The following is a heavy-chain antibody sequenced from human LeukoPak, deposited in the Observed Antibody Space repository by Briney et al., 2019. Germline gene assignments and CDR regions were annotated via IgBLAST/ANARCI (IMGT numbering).Heavy chain of an antibody. J-gene: IGHJ6*02. CDR2: INPSGGST. CDR3: ARGGNMIAAAGRAAYYSMDV. D-gene: IGHD6-13*01. CDR1: GYTFTSYY. Sequence: ASVKVSCKTSGYTFTSYYMHWVGQAPGQGLEWMGIINPSGGSTSYAQKLQGRGTMTRDTSTSTVYMELSSLGSEDTAVYYCARGGNMIAAAGRAAYYSMDVWGQGTTVTVSS. V-gene: IGHV1-46*01.